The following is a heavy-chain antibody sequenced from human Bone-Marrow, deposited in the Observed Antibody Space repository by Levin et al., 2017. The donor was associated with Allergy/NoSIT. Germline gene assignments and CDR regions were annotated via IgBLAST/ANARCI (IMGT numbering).Heavy chain of an antibody. J-gene: IGHJ4*02. V-gene: IGHV3-11*04. Sequence: PGGSLRLSCATSGFTFRDHYMSWVRQAPGKGLEWISYISSSSHTTHYADSVRGRFTISRDNDDDSLYLQLNSLRVEDTGLYFCARGTITGWGYYFDYWGQGTLVTVSS. D-gene: IGHD6-19*01. CDR3: ARGTITGWGYYFDY. CDR2: ISSSSHTT. CDR1: GFTFRDHY.